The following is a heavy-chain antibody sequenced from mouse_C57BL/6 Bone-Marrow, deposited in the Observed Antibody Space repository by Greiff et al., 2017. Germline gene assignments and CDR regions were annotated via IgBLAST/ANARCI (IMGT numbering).Heavy chain of an antibody. CDR1: GYTFTSYW. CDR3: ASSLYDGYYGWFAY. Sequence: QVQLQQPGAELVMPGASVTLSCKASGYTFTSYWMHWVKQRPGQGLEWIGEIDPSDSYTNYNQKFKGKSTLTVDKSSSTAYMQLSSLTSEDSAVYYCASSLYDGYYGWFAYGGKGTLVTVSA. D-gene: IGHD2-3*01. V-gene: IGHV1-69*01. J-gene: IGHJ3*01. CDR2: IDPSDSYT.